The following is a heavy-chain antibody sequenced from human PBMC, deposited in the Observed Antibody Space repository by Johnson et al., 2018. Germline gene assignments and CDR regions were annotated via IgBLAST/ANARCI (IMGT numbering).Heavy chain of an antibody. Sequence: VRLVQSGGGMVQPGRSLKLSCAASGFTFSYYVMNWVRQAPGKGLEWVSLIGHSGDMTYYADSVKGRFTISRDNAKNSLYLQMNSLRAEDTAVYYCARPTYSGSAGAWHIWGQGTMVTVSS. D-gene: IGHD1-26*01. J-gene: IGHJ3*02. CDR2: IGHSGDMT. CDR1: GFTFSYYV. V-gene: IGHV3-48*03. CDR3: ARPTYSGSAGAWHI.